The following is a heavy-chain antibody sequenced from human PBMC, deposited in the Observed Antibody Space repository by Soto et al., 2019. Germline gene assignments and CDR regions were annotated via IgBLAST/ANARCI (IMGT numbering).Heavy chain of an antibody. J-gene: IGHJ4*02. D-gene: IGHD5-18*01. V-gene: IGHV4-4*02. CDR2: IYSNGYT. CDR1: GGSISSSNW. CDR3: ARGYGRNFDY. Sequence: SETLSLTCAVSGGSISSSNWWSWIRQPPGKGLEWIGYIYSNGYTNYNPSLESRVTISLDTSNNQFSLNLASVTAADTAVYYCARGYGRNFDYWGQGTLVTVSS.